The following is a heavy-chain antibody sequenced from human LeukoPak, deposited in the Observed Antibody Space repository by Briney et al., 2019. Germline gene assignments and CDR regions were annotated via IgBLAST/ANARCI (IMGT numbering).Heavy chain of an antibody. Sequence: SETLSLPCTVSGGAISSSSYYWGWIRQPPGKGLEWIGSIYYSGSTYYNPSLKSRVTISVDTSKNQFSLKLSSVTAADTAVYYCARGQGAARIDYWGQGTLVTVSS. J-gene: IGHJ4*02. V-gene: IGHV4-39*07. CDR2: IYYSGST. CDR3: ARGQGAARIDY. D-gene: IGHD6-6*01. CDR1: GGAISSSSYY.